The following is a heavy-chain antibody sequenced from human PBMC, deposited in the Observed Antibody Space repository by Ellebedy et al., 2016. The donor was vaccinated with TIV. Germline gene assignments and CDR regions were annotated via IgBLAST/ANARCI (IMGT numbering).Heavy chain of an antibody. CDR2: IKQDGNEK. J-gene: IGHJ5*02. Sequence: GGSLRLSXAASGFTFSSYWMTWVRQAPGKGLEYVASIKQDGNEKYYVDSVKGRFTISRDNAKNSLYLQMNSLRAEDTAVYYCAHATVRAWGQGTLVTVSS. CDR3: AHATVRA. D-gene: IGHD3-10*01. V-gene: IGHV3-7*01. CDR1: GFTFSSYW.